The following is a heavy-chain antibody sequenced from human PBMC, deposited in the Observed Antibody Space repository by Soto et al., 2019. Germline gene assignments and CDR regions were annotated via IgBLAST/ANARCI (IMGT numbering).Heavy chain of an antibody. Sequence: ASVKVSCKASGYTFTSYGISWVRQAPGQGLEWMGWISAYNGNTNYAQKLQGRVTMTTDTSTSTAYMELRSLRSDDTAVYYCARDSEEQLVGPWVVDYWGQGTLVTVSS. CDR3: ARDSEEQLVGPWVVDY. CDR1: GYTFTSYG. D-gene: IGHD6-6*01. CDR2: ISAYNGNT. J-gene: IGHJ4*02. V-gene: IGHV1-18*01.